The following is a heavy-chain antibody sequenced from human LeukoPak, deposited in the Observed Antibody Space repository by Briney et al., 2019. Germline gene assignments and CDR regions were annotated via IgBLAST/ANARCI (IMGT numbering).Heavy chain of an antibody. Sequence: SETLSLTCTVSGGSISSYYWSWIRQPPGKGLEWIGYIYYSGSTNYNPSLKSRVTISVDTSKNQFSLKLSSVTAADTAVYYCASQDGVEVIIPGWFDPWGQGTLVTVSS. CDR1: GGSISSYY. CDR3: ASQDGVEVIIPGWFDP. V-gene: IGHV4-59*08. CDR2: IYYSGST. J-gene: IGHJ5*02. D-gene: IGHD3-3*01.